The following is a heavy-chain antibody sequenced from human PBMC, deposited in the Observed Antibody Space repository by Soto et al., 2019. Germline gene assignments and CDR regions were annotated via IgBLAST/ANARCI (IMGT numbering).Heavy chain of an antibody. V-gene: IGHV4-39*01. CDR2: IYYSGST. Sequence: QLQLQESGPGLVKPSETLSLTCTVSGGSISSSSYYWGWIRQPPGKGLEWIGSIYYSGSTYYNPSLKSRVTISVDTSKNQFSLKLSSVTAADTAVYYCARPHRENYYYYYMDVWGKGTTVTVSS. CDR3: ARPHRENYYYYYMDV. J-gene: IGHJ6*03. CDR1: GGSISSSSYY.